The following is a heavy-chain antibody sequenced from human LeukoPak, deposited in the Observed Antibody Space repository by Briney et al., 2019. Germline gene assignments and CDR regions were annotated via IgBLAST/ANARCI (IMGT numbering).Heavy chain of an antibody. V-gene: IGHV1-2*02. CDR1: EYTFTGYY. D-gene: IGHD3-3*01. J-gene: IGHJ6*03. CDR3: ARDLNDYDFWSGYDPYMDV. Sequence: ASVKVSCKASEYTFTGYYIHWVRQAPGQGLEWMGWIDPNTGDSNYVQKFQGRVTMTRDTSISTAYMELSRLRSDDTAVYYCARDLNDYDFWSGYDPYMDVWGKGTTVTVSS. CDR2: IDPNTGDS.